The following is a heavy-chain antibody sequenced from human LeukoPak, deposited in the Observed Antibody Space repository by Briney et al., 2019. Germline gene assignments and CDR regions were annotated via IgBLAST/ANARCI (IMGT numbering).Heavy chain of an antibody. D-gene: IGHD5-18*01. CDR3: AREVDTAMVMGYFDY. J-gene: IGHJ4*02. CDR1: GFTFSSYA. CDR2: ISYDGSNK. Sequence: GGSLRLSCAASGFTFSSYAMSWVRQAPGKGLEWVAVISYDGSNKYYADSVKGRFTISRDNSKNTLYLQMNSLRAEDTAVYYCAREVDTAMVMGYFDYWGQGTLVTVSS. V-gene: IGHV3-30-3*01.